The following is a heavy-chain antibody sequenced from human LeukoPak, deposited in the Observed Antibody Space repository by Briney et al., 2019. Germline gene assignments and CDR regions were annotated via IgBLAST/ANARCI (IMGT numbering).Heavy chain of an antibody. J-gene: IGHJ6*02. CDR2: IIPIFGTA. CDR1: GGTFSIYA. D-gene: IGHD2-2*01. Sequence: SVTVSCKASGGTFSIYAISWVRQAPGQGLEWMGGIIPIFGTANYAQKFQGRVTITADEPTSTAYMELSSLRSEDTAVYYCARMTQVVVPAAMVYYYYGMDVWGQGTTVTVSS. V-gene: IGHV1-69*01. CDR3: ARMTQVVVPAAMVYYYYGMDV.